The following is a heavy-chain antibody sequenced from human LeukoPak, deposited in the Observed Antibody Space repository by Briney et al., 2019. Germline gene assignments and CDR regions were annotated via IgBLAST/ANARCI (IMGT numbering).Heavy chain of an antibody. CDR2: INHSGST. V-gene: IGHV4-34*01. D-gene: IGHD3-10*01. CDR1: GGSFGDYY. CDR3: ARGGASYYGSGSYGSDWFDP. Sequence: KSSETLSLTCAVYGGSFGDYYWSWIRQPPGEGLEWIGEINHSGSTNYNPSLKSRVTISIDTSKNQFSLKLSSVTAADTAVYFCARGGASYYGSGSYGSDWFDPWGQGSLVTVSS. J-gene: IGHJ5*02.